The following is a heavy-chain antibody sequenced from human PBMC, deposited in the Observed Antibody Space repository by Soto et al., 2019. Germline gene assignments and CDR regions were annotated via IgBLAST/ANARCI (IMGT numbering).Heavy chain of an antibody. D-gene: IGHD2-2*01. CDR1: GYSFTSYW. CDR3: AREKAYCSSTSCFGGYYYYGMDV. J-gene: IGHJ6*02. CDR2: IYPGDSDT. Sequence: GESLKISCKGSGYSFTSYWIGWVRQMPGKGLKWMGIIYPGDSDTRYSPSFQGQVTMTRDTSISTAYMELSRLRSDDTAVYYCAREKAYCSSTSCFGGYYYYGMDVWGQGTTVTVSS. V-gene: IGHV5-51*01.